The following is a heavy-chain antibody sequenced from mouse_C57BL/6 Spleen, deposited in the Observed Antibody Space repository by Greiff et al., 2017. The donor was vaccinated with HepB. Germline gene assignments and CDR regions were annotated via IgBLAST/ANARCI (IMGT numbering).Heavy chain of an antibody. J-gene: IGHJ2*01. CDR3: ARRVGRVFDY. Sequence: VQLQQPGAELVMPGASVKLSCKASGYTFTSYWMHWVKQRPGQGLEWIGEIDPSDSYTNYNQKFKGKSTLTVDKSSSTAYMQLSSLTSEDSAVYYCARRVGRVFDYWGQGTTLTVSS. D-gene: IGHD4-1*01. CDR2: IDPSDSYT. CDR1: GYTFTSYW. V-gene: IGHV1-69*01.